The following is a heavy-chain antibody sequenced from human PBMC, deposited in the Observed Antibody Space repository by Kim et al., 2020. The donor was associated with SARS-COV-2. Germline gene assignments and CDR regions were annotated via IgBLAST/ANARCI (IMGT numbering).Heavy chain of an antibody. J-gene: IGHJ4*02. CDR3: AKSGYSYGIDY. V-gene: IGHV3-11*04. CDR2: TK. Sequence: TKYYADAVKGRFTISRDNAKNSLYLQMNSLGAEDTAVYYCAKSGYSYGIDYWGQGTLVTVSS. D-gene: IGHD5-18*01.